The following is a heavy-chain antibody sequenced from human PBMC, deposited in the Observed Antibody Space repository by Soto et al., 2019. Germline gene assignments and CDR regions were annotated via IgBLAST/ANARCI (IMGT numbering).Heavy chain of an antibody. CDR1: GGSISSYY. Sequence: QVQLQESGPGLVKPSETLSLTCTVSGGSISSYYWSWIRQPPGKGLEWIGYIDYSGSTNYNPSLKSRVTISVDTSKNQFSLKLSSVTAADTAVYYCARTDYGGNGYYFDYGGQGTLVTVSS. CDR3: ARTDYGGNGYYFDY. CDR2: IDYSGST. D-gene: IGHD4-17*01. V-gene: IGHV4-59*01. J-gene: IGHJ4*02.